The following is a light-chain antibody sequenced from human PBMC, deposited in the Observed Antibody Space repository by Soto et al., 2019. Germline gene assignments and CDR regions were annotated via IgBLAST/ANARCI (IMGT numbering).Light chain of an antibody. V-gene: IGKV3-11*01. CDR2: DAS. Sequence: EIVLTQSPATLSLSPGERATLSCRASQSISSNLGWYQQKPGQAPRLLIYDASNRATGIPARFSGSGSGTDFTLTISSLEPEDFAVYYCQQRSSWPFTFGGGTKVEIK. CDR3: QQRSSWPFT. J-gene: IGKJ4*01. CDR1: QSISSN.